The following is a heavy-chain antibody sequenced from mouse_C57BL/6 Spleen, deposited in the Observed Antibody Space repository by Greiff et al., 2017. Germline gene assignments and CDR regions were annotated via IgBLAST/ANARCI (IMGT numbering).Heavy chain of an antibody. CDR2: INPTNGGP. D-gene: IGHD1-1*01. V-gene: IGHV1-26*01. J-gene: IGHJ4*01. CDR3: ASRPSYYSYAMDY. CDR1: GYTFTDYY. Sequence: EVQLQQSGPELVKPGASVKISCKASGYTFTDYYMNWVKQSHGKSLEWIGDINPTNGGPSYNQKFKGKATLTVDKSSSTAYMELRSLTSEDSAVYYGASRPSYYSYAMDYWGQGTSVTVSS.